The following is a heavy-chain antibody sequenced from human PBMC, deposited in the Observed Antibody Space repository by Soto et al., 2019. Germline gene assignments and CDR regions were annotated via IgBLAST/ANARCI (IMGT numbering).Heavy chain of an antibody. D-gene: IGHD3-10*01. V-gene: IGHV4-34*01. CDR1: GGSFSGYY. Sequence: SETLSLTCAVYGGSFSGYYWSWIRQPPGKGLEWIGEINHSGSTNYNPSLKSRVTISVDTSKNQFSLKLSSVTAADTAVYYCARTGASYYYGSGSYYMFDYWGQGTLVPVSS. J-gene: IGHJ4*02. CDR2: INHSGST. CDR3: ARTGASYYYGSGSYYMFDY.